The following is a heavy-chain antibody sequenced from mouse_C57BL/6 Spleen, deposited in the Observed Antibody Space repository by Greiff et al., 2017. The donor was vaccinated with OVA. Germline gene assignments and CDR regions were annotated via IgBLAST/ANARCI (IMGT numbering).Heavy chain of an antibody. V-gene: IGHV1-55*01. CDR3: AREGGSTMVTSYMDY. CDR2: IYPGSGST. D-gene: IGHD2-2*01. CDR1: GYTFTSYW. Sequence: VQLQQPGAELVKPGASVKMSCKASGYTFTSYWITWVKQRPGQGLEWIGDIYPGSGSTNYNEKFKSKATLTVDTSSSTAYMQLSSLTSEDSAVYYCAREGGSTMVTSYMDYWGQGTSVTVSS. J-gene: IGHJ4*01.